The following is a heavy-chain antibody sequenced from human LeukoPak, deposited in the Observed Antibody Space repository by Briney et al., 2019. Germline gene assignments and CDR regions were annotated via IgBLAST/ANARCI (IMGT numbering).Heavy chain of an antibody. CDR2: INWDGTAT. Sequence: GGSLRLSCAASGFTFDDFALTWVRQSPEKGLEWVSGINWDGTATGYADSVKGRFTISRDKAKNSLYLQMNSLRAEDSALYYCTRGGFGAHYYYYMDVWGKGTTVTVSS. CDR3: TRGGFGAHYYYYMDV. D-gene: IGHD3-16*01. J-gene: IGHJ6*03. CDR1: GFTFDDFA. V-gene: IGHV3-20*04.